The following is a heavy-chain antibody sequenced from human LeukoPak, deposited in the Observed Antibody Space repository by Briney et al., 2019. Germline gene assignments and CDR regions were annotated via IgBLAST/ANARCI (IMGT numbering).Heavy chain of an antibody. D-gene: IGHD3-22*01. CDR1: GGSIRRFY. J-gene: IGHJ4*02. CDR3: ARISIYYDSSGCSDADYFDY. Sequence: PSETLSLTCTVSGGSIRRFYWSWIRQPPGKGLEWIGHIYYTGNTNYDPSLKSRVTISVDTFRNQFSLKMTSVTSADTAVYYCARISIYYDSSGCSDADYFDYWGQGLLVTVSS. CDR2: IYYTGNT. V-gene: IGHV4-59*01.